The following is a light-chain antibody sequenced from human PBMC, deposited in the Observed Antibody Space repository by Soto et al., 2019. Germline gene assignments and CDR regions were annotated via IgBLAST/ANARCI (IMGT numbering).Light chain of an antibody. CDR3: QQFGGSPPVT. Sequence: PGDGATLSCRASRSVSSTYLAWYQQRPGQAPRLLIYGASTSASGIPDRFSGGGSGTDFSLTISRLEPEDFAVYFCQQFGGSPPVTFGQGTRLEIK. CDR1: RSVSSTY. J-gene: IGKJ5*01. V-gene: IGKV3-20*01. CDR2: GAS.